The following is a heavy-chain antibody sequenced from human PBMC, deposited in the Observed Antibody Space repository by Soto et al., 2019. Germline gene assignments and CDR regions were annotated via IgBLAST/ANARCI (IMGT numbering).Heavy chain of an antibody. J-gene: IGHJ4*02. CDR1: GYTFTSYG. Sequence: QVQLVQSGAEVKKPGASVKVSCKASGYTFTSYGITWVRQAPRQGLEWMGWISAYHGNTNYAQKLQGRVTMTTDTSASPAYMELRSLRSHDTAVYYCAREDPPSLHWGQGTLVTVSS. CDR2: ISAYHGNT. D-gene: IGHD2-2*01. CDR3: AREDPPSLH. V-gene: IGHV1-18*01.